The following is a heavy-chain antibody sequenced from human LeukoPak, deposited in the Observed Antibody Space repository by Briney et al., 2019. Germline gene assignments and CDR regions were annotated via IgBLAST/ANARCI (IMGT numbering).Heavy chain of an antibody. CDR1: GFTFSSYS. D-gene: IGHD3-22*01. Sequence: PGGSLRLSCAASGFTFSSYSMNWVRQAPGKGLEWVSAISGSGGSTYYADSVKGRFTISRDNSKNTLYLQMNSLRAEDTAVYYCAKDRRYDSSGPAWGQGTLVTVSS. J-gene: IGHJ5*02. CDR3: AKDRRYDSSGPA. CDR2: ISGSGGST. V-gene: IGHV3-23*01.